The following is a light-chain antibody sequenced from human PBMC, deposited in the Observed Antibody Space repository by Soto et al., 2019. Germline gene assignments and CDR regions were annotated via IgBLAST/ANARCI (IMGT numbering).Light chain of an antibody. CDR3: QQYGRSGT. J-gene: IGKJ1*01. CDR1: QSVSNNY. Sequence: IALTQSPGTLSLSPVERPILSCRASQSVSNNYLAWYQQKPGQAPRLLIYGASNRATGIPDRFSGSGSGTDFTLTISRLEPEDFAVYYCQQYGRSGTFGQGTKVDIK. V-gene: IGKV3-20*01. CDR2: GAS.